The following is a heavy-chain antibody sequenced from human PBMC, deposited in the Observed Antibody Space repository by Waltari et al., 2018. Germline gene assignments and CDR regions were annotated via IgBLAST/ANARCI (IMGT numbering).Heavy chain of an antibody. Sequence: QVHLVQSGAEVKKPGASVRVSCKTSGYTFSDSSIYWVRQAPGQGLEWMGWINPKSGATNPAQKFQGRVTLTRETSTSTVYMELRGLTSDDTAIYYCARDLFPNFWSGYGFDIWGQGTKVTVSS. V-gene: IGHV1-2*02. CDR2: INPKSGAT. J-gene: IGHJ3*02. D-gene: IGHD3-3*01. CDR1: GYTFSDSS. CDR3: ARDLFPNFWSGYGFDI.